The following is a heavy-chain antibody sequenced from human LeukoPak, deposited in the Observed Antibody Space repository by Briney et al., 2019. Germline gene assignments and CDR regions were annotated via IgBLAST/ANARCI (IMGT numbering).Heavy chain of an antibody. CDR1: SSYY. Sequence: SSYYWGWVRQAPGKGLEWVALVWHDGSKAYYADSVKGRFTVSRDNSKNTLYLQMNSLRAEDTAVYYCAKDSNDYGDYNYFDFRGQGTLVTVSS. CDR2: VWHDGSKA. D-gene: IGHD4-17*01. CDR3: AKDSNDYGDYNYFDF. V-gene: IGHV3-33*06. J-gene: IGHJ4*02.